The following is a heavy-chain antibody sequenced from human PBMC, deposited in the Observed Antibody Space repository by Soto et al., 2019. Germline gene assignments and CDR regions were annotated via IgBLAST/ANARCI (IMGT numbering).Heavy chain of an antibody. CDR3: ARDPISTTVLLPDYWYFDL. J-gene: IGHJ2*01. CDR2: IWCDGSNK. Sequence: QVQLVESGGGVVQPGRSLRLSCAASGFTFSSYGMHWVRQAPGKGLEWVAVIWCDGSNKYYADSVKGRFTISRDNSKNTLYLQMNSLRAEDTAVYYCARDPISTTVLLPDYWYFDLWGRGTLVTVSS. V-gene: IGHV3-33*01. CDR1: GFTFSSYG. D-gene: IGHD4-4*01.